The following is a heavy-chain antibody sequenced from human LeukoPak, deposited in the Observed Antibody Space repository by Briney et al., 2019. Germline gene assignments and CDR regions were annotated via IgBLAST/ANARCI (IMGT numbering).Heavy chain of an antibody. Sequence: SETLSLTCAVYGGSFSGYYWSWIRQPPGKGLEWIGEINHSGSTNYNPSLKSRVTISVDTSKNQFSLKLSSVTAADTAVYYCARGAKYYYDSSGLSWFDPWGQGTLVTVSS. CDR1: GGSFSGYY. D-gene: IGHD3-22*01. J-gene: IGHJ5*02. CDR2: INHSGST. V-gene: IGHV4-34*01. CDR3: ARGAKYYYDSSGLSWFDP.